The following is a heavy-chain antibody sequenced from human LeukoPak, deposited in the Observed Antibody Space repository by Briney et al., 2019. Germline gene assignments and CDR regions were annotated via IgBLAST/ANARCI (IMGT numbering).Heavy chain of an antibody. CDR1: GYTFTSYY. Sequence: ASVKVSCKASGYTFTSYYMHWVRQAPGQGLEWMGIINPSGGSTSYAQKFQGRVTMTRDTSTSTVYMELSSLRSDDTAVYYCAREPYYDSSGWDAFDIWGQGTMVTVSS. CDR3: AREPYYDSSGWDAFDI. J-gene: IGHJ3*02. D-gene: IGHD3-22*01. CDR2: INPSGGST. V-gene: IGHV1-46*01.